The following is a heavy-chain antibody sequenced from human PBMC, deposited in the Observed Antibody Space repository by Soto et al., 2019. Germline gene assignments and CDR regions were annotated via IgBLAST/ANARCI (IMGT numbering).Heavy chain of an antibody. CDR2: IYSSGST. CDR1: GGSISNYY. CDR3: AREIVAGAVDY. J-gene: IGHJ4*02. D-gene: IGHD6-19*01. V-gene: IGHV4-4*07. Sequence: SETLSLTCTVSGGSISNYYWNWIRQPAGKGLQWIGRIYSSGSTNYNPSLKSRVTMSVDTSRNQFSLKPTSVTAADTAVYHCAREIVAGAVDYWGQGTLVTVSS.